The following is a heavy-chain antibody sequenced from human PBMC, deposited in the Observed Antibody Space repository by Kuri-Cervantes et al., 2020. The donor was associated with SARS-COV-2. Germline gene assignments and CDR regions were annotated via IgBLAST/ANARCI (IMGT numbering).Heavy chain of an antibody. CDR3: ARGLRGGSLDY. CDR1: GGSISSYY. CDR2: IYYSGST. Sequence: GSLRLSCTVSGGSISSYYWSWIRQPPGKGLEWIGYIYYSGSTNYNPSLKSRVTISVDTSKNQFSLKLSSVTAADTAVYYCARGLRGGSLDYWGQGTLVTGSS. J-gene: IGHJ4*02. V-gene: IGHV4-59*01. D-gene: IGHD2-15*01.